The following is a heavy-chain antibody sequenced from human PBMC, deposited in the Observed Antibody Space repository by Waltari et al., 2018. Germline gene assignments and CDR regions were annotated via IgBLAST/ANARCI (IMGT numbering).Heavy chain of an antibody. CDR1: GFSLSNARMG. CDR3: ARTPYDYVWGSYRPRQNGYFDY. V-gene: IGHV2-26*01. D-gene: IGHD3-16*02. CDR2: IFSNDEK. J-gene: IGHJ4*02. Sequence: QVTLKESGPVLVKPTETLTLTCTVSGFSLSNARMGVSWIRQPPGKALEWLAHIFSNDEKSYSTSLKSRLTISKDTSKSQVVLTMTNMDPVDTATYYCARTPYDYVWGSYRPRQNGYFDYWGQGTLVTVSS.